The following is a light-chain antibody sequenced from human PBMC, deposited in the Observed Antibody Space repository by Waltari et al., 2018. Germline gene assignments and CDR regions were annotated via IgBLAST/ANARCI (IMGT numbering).Light chain of an antibody. CDR1: SPNIGSNT. J-gene: IGLJ2*01. V-gene: IGLV1-44*01. CDR2: SNN. CDR3: AAWDDSLGVV. Sequence: QSVLTQPPSASGTPGQRVTISCSGSSPNIGSNTVNWYQQLPGTAPKLLIYSNNQRPSGVPDRFSGSKSGTSASLAISGLQSEDEADYYCAAWDDSLGVVFGGGTKLTVL.